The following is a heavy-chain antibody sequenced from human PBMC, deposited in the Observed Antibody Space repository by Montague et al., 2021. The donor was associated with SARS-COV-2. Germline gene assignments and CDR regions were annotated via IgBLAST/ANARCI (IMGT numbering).Heavy chain of an antibody. J-gene: IGHJ3*02. V-gene: IGHV2-70*04. CDR2: IDWDDDK. D-gene: IGHD3-9*01. CDR3: ARSYYDISTNYYDAFDI. Sequence: PALVKPTQTLTLTCTLSGFSLSTSGMRASWIRQPPGKALEWLARIDWDDDKFYGTSLKTRLTISKDTSKNQVVLTMTNMDPVDTATYYCARSYYDISTNYYDAFDIWGQGTMVTVSS. CDR1: GFSLSTSGMR.